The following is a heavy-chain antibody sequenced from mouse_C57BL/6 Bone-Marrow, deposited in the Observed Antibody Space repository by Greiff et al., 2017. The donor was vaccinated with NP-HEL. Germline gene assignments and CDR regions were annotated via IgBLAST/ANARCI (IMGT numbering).Heavy chain of an antibody. CDR2: IDPEDGET. D-gene: IGHD2-5*01. CDR1: GFNIKDYY. CDR3: ARDYSNLHWYFDV. J-gene: IGHJ1*03. V-gene: IGHV14-2*01. Sequence: VHVKQSGAELVKPGASVKLSCTASGFNIKDYYMHWVKQRTEQGLEWIGRIDPEDGETKYAPKFQGKATITADTSSNTAYLQHSSLPTEETAVYYCARDYSNLHWYFDVWGTGTTVTVSS.